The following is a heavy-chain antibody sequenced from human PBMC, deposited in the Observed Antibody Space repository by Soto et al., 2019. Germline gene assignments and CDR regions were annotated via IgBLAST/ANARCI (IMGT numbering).Heavy chain of an antibody. CDR3: AREGDTAMVTPHFDY. CDR1: GGTFSSYA. D-gene: IGHD5-18*01. Sequence: ASVKVSCKASGGTFSSYAISWVRQAPGQGLEWMGGIIPIFGTANYAQKFQGRVTITADESTSTAYMELSSLRSEDTAVYYCAREGDTAMVTPHFDYWGQGTLVTVSS. J-gene: IGHJ4*02. V-gene: IGHV1-69*13. CDR2: IIPIFGTA.